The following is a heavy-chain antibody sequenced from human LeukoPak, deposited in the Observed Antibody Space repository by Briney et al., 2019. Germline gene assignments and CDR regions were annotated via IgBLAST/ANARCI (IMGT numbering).Heavy chain of an antibody. Sequence: SVKVSCKASGDTFGNYAINWVRQAPRQGLEWMGRIIPIFPKTDYAQKFLARVTITADRSTSTAYLEVSSLTSEDTAVYYCARDPKVQAVPDGRNDRNDPWGQGTLVIVSS. D-gene: IGHD1-1*01. V-gene: IGHV1-69*04. CDR2: IIPIFPKT. CDR1: GDTFGNYA. J-gene: IGHJ5*02. CDR3: ARDPKVQAVPDGRNDRNDP.